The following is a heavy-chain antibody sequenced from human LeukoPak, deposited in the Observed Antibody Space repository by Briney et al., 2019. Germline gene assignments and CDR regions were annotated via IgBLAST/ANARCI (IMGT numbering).Heavy chain of an antibody. CDR2: IYYSGST. CDR1: GGSISSYY. Sequence: SETPSLTCTVSGGSISSYYWNWIRQPPGKGLEWIGYIYYSGSTNYNPSLKSRVTISVDTSKNQFSLNLTSVTAADTAVYYCARFTPQGYGWGGYNRFDPWGQGTLVTVSS. V-gene: IGHV4-59*01. CDR3: ARFTPQGYGWGGYNRFDP. D-gene: IGHD3-16*01. J-gene: IGHJ5*02.